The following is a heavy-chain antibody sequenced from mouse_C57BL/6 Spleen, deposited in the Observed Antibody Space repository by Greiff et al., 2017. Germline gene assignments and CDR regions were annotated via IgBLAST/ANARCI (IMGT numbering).Heavy chain of an antibody. Sequence: DVMLVESGGGLVQPGGSLKLSCAASGFTFSDYGMAWVRQAPRKGPEWVAFISNLAYSIYYADTVTGRFTISRENAKNTLYLEMSSLWSEDTAMYYCARHIDYDEGPFAYWGQGTLVTVSA. V-gene: IGHV5-15*01. J-gene: IGHJ3*01. CDR2: ISNLAYSI. D-gene: IGHD2-4*01. CDR3: ARHIDYDEGPFAY. CDR1: GFTFSDYG.